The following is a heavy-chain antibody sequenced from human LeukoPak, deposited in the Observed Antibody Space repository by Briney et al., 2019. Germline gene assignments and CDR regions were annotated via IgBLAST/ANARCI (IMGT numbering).Heavy chain of an antibody. V-gene: IGHV1-46*01. Sequence: ASVKVSCTASGYSLTTYYMHWVRQAPGQGLEWMAIINPSGGGTKYAQKFQGRVAMTRDTPTNTVYMELSSLRTEDTAVYYCASVYLYGMDVWGQGTTVTVSS. CDR2: INPSGGGT. CDR3: ASVYLYGMDV. D-gene: IGHD2-8*01. J-gene: IGHJ6*02. CDR1: GYSLTTYY.